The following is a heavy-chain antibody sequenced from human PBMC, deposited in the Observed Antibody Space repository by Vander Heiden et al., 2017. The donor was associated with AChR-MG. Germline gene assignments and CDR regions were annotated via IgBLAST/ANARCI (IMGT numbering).Heavy chain of an antibody. CDR3: AKDPVVPAARNYYGMDV. CDR2: ISGSGGST. J-gene: IGHJ6*02. V-gene: IGHV3-23*01. CDR1: GFTFSSYA. Sequence: EVQLLESGGGLVQPGGSLRLSCAASGFTFSSYAMGWVRQAPGKGLEWVSAISGSGGSTYYADSVKGRFTISRDNSKNTLYLQMNSLRAEDTAVYYCAKDPVVPAARNYYGMDVWGQGTTVTVSS. D-gene: IGHD2-2*01.